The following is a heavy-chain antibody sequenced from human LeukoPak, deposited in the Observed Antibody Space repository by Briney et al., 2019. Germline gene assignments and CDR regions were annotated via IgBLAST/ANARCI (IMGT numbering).Heavy chain of an antibody. CDR2: INPNSGGT. Sequence: GASVKVSCKASGYTFTGYYMHWVRQAPGQGLEWMGRINPNSGGTNYAQKFQGRVTMTRDTSISTAYMDLSRLRSDDTAVYYCASLSAIAVAGKGPLINDYWGQGTLVTVSS. CDR3: ASLSAIAVAGKGPLINDY. J-gene: IGHJ4*02. CDR1: GYTFTGYY. V-gene: IGHV1-2*06. D-gene: IGHD6-19*01.